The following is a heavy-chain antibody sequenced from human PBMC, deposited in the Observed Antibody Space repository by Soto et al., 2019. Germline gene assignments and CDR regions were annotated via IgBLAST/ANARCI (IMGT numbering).Heavy chain of an antibody. CDR2: IYGGGTT. D-gene: IGHD6-19*01. CDR1: GFTVSSKS. Sequence: EVQLVESGGGLIQPGGSLRLSCAASGFTVSSKSMTWVRQAPGKGLEWVSVIYGGGTTYYADSVKGRFTISRDNSKNTLYLPVNSLRAEDTAVYYCVQTTGWPGFDFWGQGTLVTVSS. V-gene: IGHV3-53*01. J-gene: IGHJ4*02. CDR3: VQTTGWPGFDF.